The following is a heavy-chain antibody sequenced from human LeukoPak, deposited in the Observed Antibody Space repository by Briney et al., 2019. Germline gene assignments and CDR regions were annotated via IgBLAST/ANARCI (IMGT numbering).Heavy chain of an antibody. CDR3: PSSSWPPRYFQH. D-gene: IGHD6-13*01. Sequence: GGSLRLSCAASGFTFSSYAMHWVRQAPGKGLVWVSRINPDDGSTSYADSVKGRFTISRDSAKSTLYLQMNSLRAEDTAVYYCPSSSWPPRYFQHWGQGTLVTVSS. V-gene: IGHV3-74*01. CDR1: GFTFSSYA. CDR2: INPDDGST. J-gene: IGHJ1*01.